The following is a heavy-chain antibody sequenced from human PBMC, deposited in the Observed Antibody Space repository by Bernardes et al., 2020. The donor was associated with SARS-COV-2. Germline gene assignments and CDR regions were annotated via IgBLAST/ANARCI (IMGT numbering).Heavy chain of an antibody. D-gene: IGHD3-10*01. CDR2: IYVNSNT. Sequence: GGSLRLSCAASELLVESNYMSWVRETPGKGLEWVAVIYVNSNTQYADSVKDRFTISRDNSKNTLYLQMNSLRVEDTGKYYCAKEKGRVGLTWFDPWGQGTQVIVSS. V-gene: IGHV3-53*01. J-gene: IGHJ5*02. CDR1: ELLVESNY. CDR3: AKEKGRVGLTWFDP.